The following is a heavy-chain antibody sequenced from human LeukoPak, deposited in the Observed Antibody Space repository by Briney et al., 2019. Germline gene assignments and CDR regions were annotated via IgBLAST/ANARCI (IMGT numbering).Heavy chain of an antibody. D-gene: IGHD6-13*01. V-gene: IGHV4-39*07. CDR3: ARDQGGSSSWARWDPDAFDI. CDR1: GGSISSSSYY. Sequence: PSETLSLTCTVSGGSISSSSYYWGWIRQPPGKGLEWIGSIYYSGSTYYNPSLKSRVTISVDTSKNQFSLKLSSVTAADTAVYYCARDQGGSSSWARWDPDAFDIWGQGTMVTVSS. CDR2: IYYSGST. J-gene: IGHJ3*02.